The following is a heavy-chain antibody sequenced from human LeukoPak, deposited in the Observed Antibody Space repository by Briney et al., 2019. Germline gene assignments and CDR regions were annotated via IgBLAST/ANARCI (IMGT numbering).Heavy chain of an antibody. CDR1: GGTFSSYA. CDR3: ARIVSVVVPAARDYYYYMDV. D-gene: IGHD2-2*01. Sequence: ASVKVSCKASGGTFSSYAISWVRQAPGQGLEWMGGIIPIFGTANYAQKFQGRVTITADESTSTAYMELSSLRSEDTAVYYCARIVSVVVPAARDYYYYMDVWGKGTTVTVSS. J-gene: IGHJ6*03. V-gene: IGHV1-69*13. CDR2: IIPIFGTA.